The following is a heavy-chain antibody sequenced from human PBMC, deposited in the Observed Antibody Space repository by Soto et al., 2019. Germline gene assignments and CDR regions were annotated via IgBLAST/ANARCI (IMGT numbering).Heavy chain of an antibody. CDR2: ISGSGGST. J-gene: IGHJ4*02. V-gene: IGHV3-23*01. CDR1: GFTFSSYA. CDR3: AKDFGRGEYYYGSGSSYDY. Sequence: EVQLLESGGGLVQPGGSLRLSCAASGFTFSSYAMSWVRQAPGKGLEWVSAISGSGGSTYYADSVKGRFTIPRDNSKNTLYLQMNSLRAEDTAVYYCAKDFGRGEYYYGSGSSYDYWGQGTLVTVSS. D-gene: IGHD3-10*01.